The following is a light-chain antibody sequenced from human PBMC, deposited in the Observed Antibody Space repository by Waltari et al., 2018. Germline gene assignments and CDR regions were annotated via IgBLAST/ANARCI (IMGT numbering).Light chain of an antibody. CDR1: QTLIYTDGNTY. CDR3: MQGTHWPWT. V-gene: IGKV2-30*01. CDR2: KVS. J-gene: IGKJ1*01. Sequence: DFVMTQSPPSLPVTLGQPASMSCRSSQTLIYTDGNTYLSWFLQRPGQSPRRLIYKVSARHPGVPDSFRGSGSGTDFTLRIKKVEAEDVGVYYCMQGTHWPWTFGQGTKMEIE.